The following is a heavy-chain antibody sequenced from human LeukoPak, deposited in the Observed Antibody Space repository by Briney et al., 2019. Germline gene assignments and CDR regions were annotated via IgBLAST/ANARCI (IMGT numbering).Heavy chain of an antibody. CDR3: ASRITVFGVATRGYYMDV. CDR2: ISSSSSYI. V-gene: IGHV3-21*01. Sequence: SGGSLRLSCAASGFTFSSYSMHWVRQAPGKGREWVSSISSSSSYIYYADSVKGRFTIDRDNGKNALYLQMNSLRAEDTAVYYCASRITVFGVATRGYYMDVWGKGTTVTVSS. CDR1: GFTFSSYS. D-gene: IGHD3-3*01. J-gene: IGHJ6*03.